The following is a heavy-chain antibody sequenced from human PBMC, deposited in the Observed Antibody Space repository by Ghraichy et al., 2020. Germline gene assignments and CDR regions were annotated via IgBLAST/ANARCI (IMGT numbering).Heavy chain of an antibody. CDR1: GGSFSGYY. Sequence: TLSLTCAVYGGSFSGYYWSWIRQPPGKGLEWIGEINHSGSTNYNPSLKSRVTISVDTSKNQFSLKLSSVTAADTAVYYCARGTHCSGGSCYSVGRYYYYYMDVWGKGTTVTVSS. D-gene: IGHD2-15*01. CDR2: INHSGST. CDR3: ARGTHCSGGSCYSVGRYYYYYMDV. V-gene: IGHV4-34*01. J-gene: IGHJ6*03.